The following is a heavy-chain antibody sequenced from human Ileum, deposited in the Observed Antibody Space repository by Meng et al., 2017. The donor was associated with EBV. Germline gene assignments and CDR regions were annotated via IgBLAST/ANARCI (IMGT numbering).Heavy chain of an antibody. J-gene: IGHJ4*02. D-gene: IGHD6-19*01. Sequence: QVQVVHAGAEVKKPGASVKVSCKASGYTFTRNTIHWVRQAPGEGLEGMGWINVGNDNTKYSQKFQGRVTITRDTSAYTVYMELSSLISEDTALYYCAREGAVAGPDFDYWGQGTLVTVSS. CDR3: AREGAVAGPDFDY. CDR2: INVGNDNT. CDR1: GYTFTRNT. V-gene: IGHV1-3*01.